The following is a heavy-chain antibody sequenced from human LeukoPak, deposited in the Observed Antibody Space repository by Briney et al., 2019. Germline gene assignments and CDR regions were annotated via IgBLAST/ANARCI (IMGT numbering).Heavy chain of an antibody. V-gene: IGHV1-69*04. CDR3: ARGVYSIGERPQTIGYFDL. CDR1: GGTFSSYA. CDR2: IIPILGIA. J-gene: IGHJ2*01. Sequence: ASVKVSCKAPGGTFSSYAISWVRQAPGQGLEWMGRIIPILGIANYAQKFQGRVTITADESTSTAYMELSSLRSEDTAVYYCARGVYSIGERPQTIGYFDLWGRGTLVTVSS. D-gene: IGHD2-21*01.